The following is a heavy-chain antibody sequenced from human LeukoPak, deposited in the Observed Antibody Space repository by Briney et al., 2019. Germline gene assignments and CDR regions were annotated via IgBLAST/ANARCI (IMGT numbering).Heavy chain of an antibody. Sequence: ASVNVSCKVSGYTLTELSMHWVRQAPGKGLEWMGGFDPEDGETIYAQKFQGRVTMTEDTSTDTAYMELSSLRSEDTAVYYCATAVNIRDYVWGSYRASYYFDYWGQGTLVTVSS. J-gene: IGHJ4*02. CDR1: GYTLTELS. CDR2: FDPEDGET. CDR3: ATAVNIRDYVWGSYRASYYFDY. V-gene: IGHV1-24*01. D-gene: IGHD3-16*02.